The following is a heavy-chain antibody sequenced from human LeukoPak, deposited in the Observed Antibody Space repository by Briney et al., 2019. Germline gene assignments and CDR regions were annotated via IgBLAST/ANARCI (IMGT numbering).Heavy chain of an antibody. D-gene: IGHD3-22*01. CDR1: GYTFTSYD. CDR2: MNPNSGNT. Sequence: GASVKVPCKASGYTFTSYDINWVRQATGQGLEWMGWMNPNSGNTGYAQKFQGRVTMTRNTSISTAYMELSSLRSEDTAVYYCARGRYHDSSGNFDYWGQGTLVTVSS. CDR3: ARGRYHDSSGNFDY. J-gene: IGHJ4*02. V-gene: IGHV1-8*01.